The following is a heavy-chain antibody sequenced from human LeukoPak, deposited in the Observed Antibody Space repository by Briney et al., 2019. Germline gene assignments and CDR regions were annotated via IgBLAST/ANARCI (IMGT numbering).Heavy chain of an antibody. D-gene: IGHD6-13*01. CDR1: GFTFDDYG. V-gene: IGHV3-20*04. J-gene: IGHJ4*02. CDR3: AKDKRHSSSWCYDY. Sequence: GGSLRLSCAASGFTFDDYGMSWVRQAPGKGLEWVSGLNWNGGSTGYADSVKGRFTISRDNAKNSLYLQMSSLRAEDTALYYCAKDKRHSSSWCYDYWGQGTLVTVPS. CDR2: LNWNGGST.